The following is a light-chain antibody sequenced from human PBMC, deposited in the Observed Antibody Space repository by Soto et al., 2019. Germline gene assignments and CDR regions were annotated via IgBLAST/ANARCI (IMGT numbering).Light chain of an antibody. CDR3: CSYAGSSTFAV. CDR2: EGS. CDR1: SSDVGSYNL. Sequence: QSALTQPASVSGSPGQSITISCTGTSSDVGSYNLVSWYQQHPGKAPKLMIYEGSKRPSGVSNRFSGSKSGNTASLTISGLQPEDEADYYCCSYAGSSTFAVFGGGTQLTVL. V-gene: IGLV2-23*03. J-gene: IGLJ7*01.